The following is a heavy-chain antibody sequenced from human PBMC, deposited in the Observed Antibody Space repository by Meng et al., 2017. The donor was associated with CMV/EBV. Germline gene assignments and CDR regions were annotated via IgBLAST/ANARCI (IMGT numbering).Heavy chain of an antibody. J-gene: IGHJ4*02. V-gene: IGHV1-69*12. CDR1: GGTFRSYA. CDR3: ARGYYDSSGYYYRGCYYFDY. CDR2: IIPIYGTA. Sequence: QVYLGQSGAEGKKPGCSVKVSGKASGGTFRSYASSWLRQAPGQGLEWMGGIIPIYGTANYAQKFQCRVTMPADESTSTGYMELGSLRSEDTAVYYCARGYYDSSGYYYRGCYYFDYWGQGTLVTVSS. D-gene: IGHD3-22*01.